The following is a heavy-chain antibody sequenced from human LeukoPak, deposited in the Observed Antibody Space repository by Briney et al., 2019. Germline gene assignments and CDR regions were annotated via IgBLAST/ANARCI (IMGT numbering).Heavy chain of an antibody. J-gene: IGHJ4*02. D-gene: IGHD3-9*01. CDR2: IYYSGST. V-gene: IGHV4-59*01. Sequence: SETLSLTCTVSGGSISSYYWSWIRQPPGKGLEWIGYIYYSGSTNYNPSLKSRVTISVDTSKYQFSLKLSSVTAADTAVYYCARGGAYDILTGLGYFDYWGQGTLVTVSS. CDR3: ARGGAYDILTGLGYFDY. CDR1: GGSISSYY.